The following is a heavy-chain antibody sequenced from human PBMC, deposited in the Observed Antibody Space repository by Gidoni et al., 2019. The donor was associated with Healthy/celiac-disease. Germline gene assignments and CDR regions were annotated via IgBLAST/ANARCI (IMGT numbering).Heavy chain of an antibody. D-gene: IGHD6-6*01. CDR2: IYPGDSDT. CDR3: ASEYRSSHYGMDV. CDR1: GYSLTSYW. J-gene: IGHJ6*02. V-gene: IGHV5-51*01. Sequence: EVQLVPSGAEVKKPGESLKISCQGSGYSLTSYWIGWLRQMPGKGMEWMGIIYPGDSDTRYSPSFQGQVTISADKSISTAYLQWSSLKASDTAMYDCASEYRSSHYGMDVWGQGTTVTVSS.